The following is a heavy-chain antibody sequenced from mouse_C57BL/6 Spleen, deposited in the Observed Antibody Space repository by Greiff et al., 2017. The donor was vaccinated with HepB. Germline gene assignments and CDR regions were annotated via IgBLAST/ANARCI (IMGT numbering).Heavy chain of an antibody. CDR2: IDPSDSYT. D-gene: IGHD1-1*01. CDR3: ERVISYYGSSYGYFED. J-gene: IGHJ1*03. Sequence: QVQLQQPGAELVKPGASVKLSCKASGYTFTSYWMQWVKQRPGQGLEWIGEIDPSDSYTNYNQKFKGKATLTVDTSSSTAYMQLSSLTSEDSAVYYCERVISYYGSSYGYFEDWGTGTTVTVSS. V-gene: IGHV1-50*01. CDR1: GYTFTSYW.